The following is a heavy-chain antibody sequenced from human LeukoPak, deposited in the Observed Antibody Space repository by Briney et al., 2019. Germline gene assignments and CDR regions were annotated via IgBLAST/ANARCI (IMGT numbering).Heavy chain of an antibody. CDR3: AELGITMIGGV. CDR1: GFTFSSYS. CDR2: ISSNSRYT. V-gene: IGHV3-21*01. D-gene: IGHD3-10*02. J-gene: IGHJ6*04. Sequence: GGSLRLSCAASGFTFSSYSMNWVRQAPGKGLEWVSSISSNSRYTYYADSVKGRFTISRDNAKNSLYLQMNSLRAEDTAVYYCAELGITMIGGVWGKGTTVTISS.